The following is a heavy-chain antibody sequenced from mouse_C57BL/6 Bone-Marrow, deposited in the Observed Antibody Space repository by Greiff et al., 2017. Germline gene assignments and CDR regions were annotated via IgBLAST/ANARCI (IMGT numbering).Heavy chain of an antibody. CDR3: ARSGPLGRSFDY. V-gene: IGHV1-55*01. J-gene: IGHJ2*01. D-gene: IGHD4-1*01. CDR2: IYPTSGRT. CDR1: GYTFTSYW. Sequence: QVQLQQPGAELVKPGASVKMSCKASGYTFTSYWITWVKQRPGQGLEWIGDIYPTSGRTNYNEKFKSKAILTVDTSSNTAYMQLSRLTSEDSAVCYCARSGPLGRSFDYWGQGTTLTVSS.